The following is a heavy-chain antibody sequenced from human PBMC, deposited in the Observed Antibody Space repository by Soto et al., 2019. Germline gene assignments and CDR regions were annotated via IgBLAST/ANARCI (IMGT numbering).Heavy chain of an antibody. Sequence: GGSLRLSCAASGFTFSSYAMSWVRQAPGKGLEWVSAISGSGGSTYYADSVKGRFTISRDNSKNTLYLQMNSLRAEDTAVYYCAKMYSSSWYETVDYWGQGTLVTVSS. CDR2: ISGSGGST. CDR3: AKMYSSSWYETVDY. J-gene: IGHJ4*02. D-gene: IGHD6-13*01. CDR1: GFTFSSYA. V-gene: IGHV3-23*01.